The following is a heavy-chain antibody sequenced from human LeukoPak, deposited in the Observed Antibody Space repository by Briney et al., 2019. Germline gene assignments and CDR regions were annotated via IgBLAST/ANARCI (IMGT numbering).Heavy chain of an antibody. CDR1: GFTFSTYW. CDR2: INTDVGGT. Sequence: GGSLRLSCAASGFTFSTYWMHWVRQAPGKGLVWVSRINTDVGGTTYADSVRGRFTISRDNAKSTVYLQMDSLRAEDTAVYYCARDSGYLSFASYHYYMDVWGKGTTVTVSS. D-gene: IGHD6-25*01. CDR3: ARDSGYLSFASYHYYMDV. V-gene: IGHV3-74*01. J-gene: IGHJ6*03.